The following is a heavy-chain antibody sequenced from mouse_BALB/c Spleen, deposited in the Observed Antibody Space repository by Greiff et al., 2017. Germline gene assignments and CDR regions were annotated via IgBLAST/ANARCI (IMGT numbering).Heavy chain of an antibody. CDR2: IRNKANGYTT. CDR3: ARDYYGSSYDYFDY. Sequence: EVKVEESGGGLVQPGGSLRLSCATSGFTFTDYYMSWVRQPPGKALEWLGFIRNKANGYTTEYSASVKGRFTISRDNSQSILYLQMNTLRAEDSATYYCARDYYGSSYDYFDYWGQGTTLTVSS. CDR1: GFTFTDYY. D-gene: IGHD1-1*01. J-gene: IGHJ2*01. V-gene: IGHV7-3*02.